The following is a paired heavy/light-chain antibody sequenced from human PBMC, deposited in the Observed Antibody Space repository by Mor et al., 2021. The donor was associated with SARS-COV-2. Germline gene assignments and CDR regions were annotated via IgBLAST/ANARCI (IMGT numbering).Heavy chain of an antibody. CDR1: GYTFSSYG. CDR2: ISANSGNT. CDR3: ARDNSPRFGELLLGYNYGMDV. D-gene: IGHD3-10*01. Sequence: QVQLVQSGDEVKEPGASVRVSCKASGYTFSSYGISWVRQAPGQGLEWMGWISANSGNTNYTEKIQGRATMTTDTSTTTAYMELRSLRSDDTAVYYCARDNSPRFGELLLGYNYGMDVWGQGTTVTVSS. V-gene: IGHV1-18*01. J-gene: IGHJ6*02.
Light chain of an antibody. V-gene: IGKV2D-29*01. J-gene: IGKJ1*01. Sequence: DMLMTQTPLSLSVIPGQPASISCKSSQTLLHTDGKTYLYWFLQKPGQPPQLLIFEASNRFSGVSDRFSGSGSGTDFTLKISRVEAEDVGVYYCMQSIHLPWTFGQGTKVEIK. CDR3: MQSIHLPWT. CDR1: QTLLHTDGKTY. CDR2: EAS.